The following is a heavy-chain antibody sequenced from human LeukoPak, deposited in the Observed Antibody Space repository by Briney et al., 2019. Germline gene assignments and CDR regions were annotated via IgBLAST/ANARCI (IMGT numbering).Heavy chain of an antibody. CDR1: GFTFSSYA. Sequence: GGSLRLSCAASGFTFSSYAMSWVRQAPGKGLEWVSAISGSGGSTYYADSVKGRFTISRDNSKNTLYLQMNSLRAEDTAVYYCARVPIVVVPAAIFSWFDPWGQGTLVTVSS. CDR3: ARVPIVVVPAAIFSWFDP. V-gene: IGHV3-23*01. D-gene: IGHD2-2*02. CDR2: ISGSGGST. J-gene: IGHJ5*02.